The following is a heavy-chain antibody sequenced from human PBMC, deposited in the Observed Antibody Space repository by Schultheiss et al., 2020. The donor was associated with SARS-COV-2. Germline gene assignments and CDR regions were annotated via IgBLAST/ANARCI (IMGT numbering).Heavy chain of an antibody. J-gene: IGHJ6*02. Sequence: SETLSLTCTVSGGSISSGDYYWSWIRQPPGKGLEWIGYIYYSGSTNYNPSLKSRVTMSVDTSKNQFSLKLSSVTAADTAVYYCARDIVVPAAGYGMDVWGQGTTVTVSS. V-gene: IGHV4-61*08. CDR3: ARDIVVPAAGYGMDV. D-gene: IGHD2-2*01. CDR2: IYYSGST. CDR1: GGSISSGDYY.